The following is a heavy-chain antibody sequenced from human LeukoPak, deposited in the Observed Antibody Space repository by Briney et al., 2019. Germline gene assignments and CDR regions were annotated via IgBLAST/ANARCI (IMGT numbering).Heavy chain of an antibody. J-gene: IGHJ3*02. V-gene: IGHV5-51*01. CDR2: IYPGDSDT. Sequence: GESLKISCKGSGYRFTNYWIAWVRQMPGKGLEWMGIIYPGDSDTRYSPSFQGQVTISADKSTNTAYLQWTSLKASDTAMYYCASSLFDIAGRQTDTFDIWGQGTMVIVSS. CDR3: ASSLFDIAGRQTDTFDI. D-gene: IGHD6-6*01. CDR1: GYRFTNYW.